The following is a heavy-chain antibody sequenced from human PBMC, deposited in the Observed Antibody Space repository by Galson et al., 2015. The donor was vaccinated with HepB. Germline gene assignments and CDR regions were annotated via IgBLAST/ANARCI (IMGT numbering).Heavy chain of an antibody. J-gene: IGHJ4*02. CDR3: ARDLIVWNDVGQDS. CDR2: ISSSSSYI. CDR1: GFTLSGYV. V-gene: IGHV3-21*01. D-gene: IGHD1-1*01. Sequence: SLRLSCAASGFTLSGYVMHWVRQAPGKGLEWVSSISSSSSYIYYADSVKGRFTISRDNAKNSLYLQMNSLRAEDTAVYYCARDLIVWNDVGQDSWGQGTLVTVSS.